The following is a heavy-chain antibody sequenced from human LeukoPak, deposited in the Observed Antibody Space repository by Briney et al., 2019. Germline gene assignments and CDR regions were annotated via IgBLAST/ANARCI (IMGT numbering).Heavy chain of an antibody. D-gene: IGHD1-14*01. CDR3: ARAWVAGSPDDY. CDR2: INPNSGGT. V-gene: IGHV1-2*02. Sequence: ASVQVSCKASGYTFTGYYMHWVRQAPGQGLEWMGWINPNSGGTNYAQKFQGRVTMTRDTSISTAYMELSRLRSDDTAVYYCARAWVAGSPDDYWGQGTLVTVSS. J-gene: IGHJ4*02. CDR1: GYTFTGYY.